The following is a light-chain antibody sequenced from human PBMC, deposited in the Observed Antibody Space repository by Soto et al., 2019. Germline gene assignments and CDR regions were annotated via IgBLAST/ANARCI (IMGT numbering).Light chain of an antibody. CDR3: GADHGSGSNFVVV. V-gene: IGLV9-49*03. Sequence: QLVLSQPPSASASLGASVTLTCTLSSGYSNYKVDWYQQRPGKGPRFVMRVGAGGIVGSKGDGIPDRFSVLGSGLNRDLTIKNIQAEDESDYHCGADHGSGSNFVVVFGGGTQLTVL. CDR1: SGYSNYK. J-gene: IGLJ2*01. CDR2: VGAGGIVG.